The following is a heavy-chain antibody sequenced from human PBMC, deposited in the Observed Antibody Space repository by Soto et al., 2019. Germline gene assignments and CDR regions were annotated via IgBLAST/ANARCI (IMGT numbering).Heavy chain of an antibody. CDR2: IIPIFGTA. Sequence: SVKVSCKASGGTFSSYAISWVRQAPGQGLEWMGGIIPIFGTANYAQKFQGRVTITADESTSTAYMELSSLRSEDTAVYYCARGMNYYDSSGYYDLSLTWFDPWGQGTLVTVSS. J-gene: IGHJ5*02. CDR1: GGTFSSYA. V-gene: IGHV1-69*13. CDR3: ARGMNYYDSSGYYDLSLTWFDP. D-gene: IGHD3-22*01.